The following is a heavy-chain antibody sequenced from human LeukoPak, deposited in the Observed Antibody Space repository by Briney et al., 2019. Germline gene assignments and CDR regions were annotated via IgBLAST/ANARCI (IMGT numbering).Heavy chain of an antibody. CDR3: AVDSSGYYYFDY. V-gene: IGHV1-2*06. CDR2: INPNSGGT. CDR1: GYTLTGYY. J-gene: IGHJ4*02. D-gene: IGHD3-22*01. Sequence: ASVKVSCKASGYTLTGYYMHWVRQAPGQGLEWMGRINPNSGGTNYAQKFQGRVTMTRDTSISTAYMELSRLRSDDTAVYYCAVDSSGYYYFDYWGQGTLVTVSS.